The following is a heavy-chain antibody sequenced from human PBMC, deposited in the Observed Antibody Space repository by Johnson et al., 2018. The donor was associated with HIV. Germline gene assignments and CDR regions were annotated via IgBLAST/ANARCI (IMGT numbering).Heavy chain of an antibody. Sequence: EVQLLESGGGVVQPGRSLRLSCAASGFTVSSNYMSWVRQAPGKGLEWVSVIYSGGSTYYADSVKGRFTISRDNSKNTLYLQMNSLRAEDTAVYYCAKGRIVVAGFDAFDIWGQGTMVTVSS. CDR1: GFTVSSNY. V-gene: IGHV3-66*01. CDR2: IYSGGST. CDR3: AKGRIVVAGFDAFDI. J-gene: IGHJ3*02. D-gene: IGHD2-2*01.